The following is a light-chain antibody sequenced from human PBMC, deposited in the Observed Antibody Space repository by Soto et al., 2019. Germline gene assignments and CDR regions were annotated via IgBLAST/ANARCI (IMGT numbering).Light chain of an antibody. J-gene: IGLJ1*01. CDR1: SSDVGGYNF. Sequence: QSALTQPASVSGSPGQSSTISCTGTSSDVGGYNFVSWYQHHPGKAPKLMIYEVSHRPSGVSDRFSGSKSDNTASLTISGLQAEDEADYYCSSYTSSNTPYGFGTGTKVTVL. V-gene: IGLV2-14*01. CDR3: SSYTSSNTPYG. CDR2: EVS.